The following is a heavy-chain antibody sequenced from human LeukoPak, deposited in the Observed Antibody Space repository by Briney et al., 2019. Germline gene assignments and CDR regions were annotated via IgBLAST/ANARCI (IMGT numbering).Heavy chain of an antibody. Sequence: SVKVSCKASGGTFSSYAISWVRQAPGQGLEWMGGIIPIFGTANYAQKFQGRVTITADGSTSTAYMELSSLRSEDTAVYYCARVASYYDSSGYLIYWGQGTLVTVSS. CDR1: GGTFSSYA. CDR3: ARVASYYDSSGYLIY. CDR2: IIPIFGTA. V-gene: IGHV1-69*13. D-gene: IGHD3-22*01. J-gene: IGHJ4*02.